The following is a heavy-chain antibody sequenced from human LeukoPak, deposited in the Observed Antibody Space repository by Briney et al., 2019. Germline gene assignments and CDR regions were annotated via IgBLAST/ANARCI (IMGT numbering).Heavy chain of an antibody. D-gene: IGHD6-19*01. Sequence: PSETLSLTCAVYGGSFSGYYWSWIRQPPGKGLEWIGEINHSGSTNYNPSLKSRVTISVDTSKNQFSLKLSSVTAADTAVYYCXXRIYSSGWFAFDIWGQGTMVTVSS. CDR3: XXRIYSSGWFAFDI. V-gene: IGHV4-34*01. CDR1: GGSFSGYY. CDR2: INHSGST. J-gene: IGHJ3*02.